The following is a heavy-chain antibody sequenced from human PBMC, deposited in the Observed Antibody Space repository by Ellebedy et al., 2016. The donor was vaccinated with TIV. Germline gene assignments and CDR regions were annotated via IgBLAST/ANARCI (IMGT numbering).Heavy chain of an antibody. J-gene: IGHJ4*02. V-gene: IGHV3-7*01. D-gene: IGHD3-22*01. CDR1: GFTFSTYW. CDR3: AKGRGGGSDSSAPRYYFDY. Sequence: GESLKISCAASGFTFSTYWMSWVRQAPGKGLEWVANIKQDGSEKYYVDSVKGRFTISRDNAKNSLSLQMISLRAEDTAVYYCAKGRGGGSDSSAPRYYFDYWGLGTLVTVSS. CDR2: IKQDGSEK.